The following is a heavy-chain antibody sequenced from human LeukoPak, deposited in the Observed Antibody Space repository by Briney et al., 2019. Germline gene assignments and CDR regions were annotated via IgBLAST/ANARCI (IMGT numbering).Heavy chain of an antibody. CDR1: GFSLSTYE. J-gene: IGHJ4*02. CDR2: ISSGGNTQ. D-gene: IGHD2-21*01. V-gene: IGHV3-48*03. CDR3: ARDIVNGPFVISLES. Sequence: GGSLRLSCAASGFSLSTYEMNWIRQVPGKGLEWVSHISSGGNTQYYADSVRGRFTMSRDIAKNSLDLQMNSLRTEDTAVYYCARDIVNGPFVISLESWGQGALVTVSS.